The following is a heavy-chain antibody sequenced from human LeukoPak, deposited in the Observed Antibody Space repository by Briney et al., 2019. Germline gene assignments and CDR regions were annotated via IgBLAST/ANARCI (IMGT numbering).Heavy chain of an antibody. CDR2: INHSGST. J-gene: IGHJ4*02. Sequence: PSETLSLTCTVSGGSVSSSSHHWGWIRQPPGKGLEWIGEINHSGSTNYNPSLKSRVTISVDTSKNQFSLKLSSVTAADTAVYYCARGPDIVVVPDGFDYWGQGTLVTVSS. CDR3: ARGPDIVVVPDGFDY. CDR1: GGSVSSSSHH. V-gene: IGHV4-39*07. D-gene: IGHD2-2*01.